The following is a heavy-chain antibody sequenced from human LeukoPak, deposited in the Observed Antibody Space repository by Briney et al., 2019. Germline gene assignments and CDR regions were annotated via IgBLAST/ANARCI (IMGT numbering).Heavy chain of an antibody. CDR3: ARGGDIAARPFDY. CDR1: GYTFTGYY. V-gene: IGHV1-2*02. CDR2: INPNSGGT. J-gene: IGHJ4*02. Sequence: ASVKASCKASGYTFTGYYIHWVRQAPGQGLEWMGWINPNSGGTNYAQKFQDRVTMTRDTSISTAYMDLSRLRSDDTAVYYCARGGDIAARPFDYWGQGTLVTVSS. D-gene: IGHD6-6*01.